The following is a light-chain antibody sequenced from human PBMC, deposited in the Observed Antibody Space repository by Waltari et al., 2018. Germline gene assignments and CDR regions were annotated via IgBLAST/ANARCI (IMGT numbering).Light chain of an antibody. J-gene: IGLJ3*02. CDR3: SSYTSSTTWV. CDR2: EVS. Sequence: QFALTQPASVSGSPGQSITISCTGASSDVGGFNHVPWYQQHPGKVPRLMIYEVSNRPSGISNRFSGSKSGNTASLTISGLQAEDEADYYCSSYTSSTTWVFGGGTKLTVL. V-gene: IGLV2-14*01. CDR1: SSDVGGFNH.